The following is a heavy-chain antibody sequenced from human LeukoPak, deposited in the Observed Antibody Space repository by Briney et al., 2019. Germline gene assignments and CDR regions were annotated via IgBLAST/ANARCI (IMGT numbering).Heavy chain of an antibody. CDR2: INSSSSYI. Sequence: GGSLRLSCAASGSTFSSYSMNWVRQAPGKGLEWVSSINSSSSYIYYADSVKGRFTISRDNAKNSLYLQMNSLRAEDTAVYYCARDVGTYEKGVGYWGQGTLVTVSS. CDR3: ARDVGTYEKGVGY. J-gene: IGHJ4*02. V-gene: IGHV3-21*01. D-gene: IGHD3-16*01. CDR1: GSTFSSYS.